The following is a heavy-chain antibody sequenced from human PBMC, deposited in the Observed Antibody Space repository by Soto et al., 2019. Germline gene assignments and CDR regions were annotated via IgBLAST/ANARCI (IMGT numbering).Heavy chain of an antibody. CDR1: GGSVSSGSYY. J-gene: IGHJ4*02. CDR3: AREAVVVAAMIDY. D-gene: IGHD2-15*01. Sequence: SETLSLTCTVSGGSVSSGSYYWSWIRQPPGKGLEWIGYIYYSGSTNYNPSLKSRVTISVDTSKNQFSLKLSSVTAAGTAVYYCAREAVVVAAMIDYWGQGTLVTVSS. CDR2: IYYSGST. V-gene: IGHV4-61*01.